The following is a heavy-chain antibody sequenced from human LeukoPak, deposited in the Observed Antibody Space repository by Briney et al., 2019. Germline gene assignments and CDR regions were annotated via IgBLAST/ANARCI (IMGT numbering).Heavy chain of an antibody. Sequence: PGGSLRLSCAASGLTVSSNYMSWVRQAPGKGLEWVSIIYSGGSTYYADSVKGRFTISRDNSKNTLYLQMNSLRAEDTAVYYCARDRKDGNFFDYWGQGALVTVSS. V-gene: IGHV3-53*01. CDR3: ARDRKDGNFFDY. CDR2: IYSGGST. D-gene: IGHD2-15*01. CDR1: GLTVSSNY. J-gene: IGHJ4*02.